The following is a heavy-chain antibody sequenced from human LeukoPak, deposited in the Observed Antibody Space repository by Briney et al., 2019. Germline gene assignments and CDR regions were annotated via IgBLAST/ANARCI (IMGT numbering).Heavy chain of an antibody. D-gene: IGHD5-12*01. J-gene: IGHJ4*02. CDR1: GFTFSSYW. V-gene: IGHV3-30*18. Sequence: GGSLRLSCAASGFTFSSYWMSWVRQAPGKGLEWVAVISYDGSNKYYADSVKGRFTISRDNSKNTLYLQMNSLRAEDTAVYYCAKDGGYGYYFDYWGQGTLVTVSS. CDR2: ISYDGSNK. CDR3: AKDGGYGYYFDY.